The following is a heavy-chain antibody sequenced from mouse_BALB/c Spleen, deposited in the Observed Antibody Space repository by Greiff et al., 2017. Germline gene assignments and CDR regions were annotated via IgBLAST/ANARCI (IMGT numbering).Heavy chain of an antibody. CDR3: ETNTDDEGTWSAY. CDR2: IDPENGDT. J-gene: IGHJ3*01. D-gene: IGHD2-3*01. V-gene: IGHV14-4*02. Sequence: EVQLQQSGAELVRSGASVKLSCTASGFNIKDYYMHWVKQRPEQGLEWIGWIDPENGDTEYAPKFQGKATMTADTSSNTAYLQLSSLTSEDTAVYYCETNTDDEGTWSAYCGQGTLVTVSA. CDR1: GFNIKDYY.